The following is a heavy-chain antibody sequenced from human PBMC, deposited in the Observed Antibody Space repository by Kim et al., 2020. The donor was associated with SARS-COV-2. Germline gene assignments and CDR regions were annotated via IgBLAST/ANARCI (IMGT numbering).Heavy chain of an antibody. V-gene: IGHV1-46*01. CDR1: GYTFTSYY. CDR3: ASHRVSSSWYTRGYYYYYGMDV. J-gene: IGHJ6*02. CDR2: INPSGGST. Sequence: ASVKVSCKASGYTFTSYYMHWVRQAPGQGLEWMGIINPSGGSTSYAQKFQGRVTMTRDTSTSTVYMELSSLRSEDTAVYYCASHRVSSSWYTRGYYYYYGMDVWGQGTTVTVSS. D-gene: IGHD6-13*01.